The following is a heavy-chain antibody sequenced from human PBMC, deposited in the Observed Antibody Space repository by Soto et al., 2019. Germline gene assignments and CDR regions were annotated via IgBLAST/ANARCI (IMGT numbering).Heavy chain of an antibody. CDR1: GYTFTSYG. CDR3: ARSRYFDWLFRFDY. D-gene: IGHD3-9*01. J-gene: IGHJ4*02. Sequence: ASVKVSCKASGYTFTSYGISWVRQAPGQGLEWMGGIIPIFGTANYAQKFQGRVTITADESTSTAYMELSSLRSEDTAVYYCARSRYFDWLFRFDYWGQGTLVTVS. CDR2: IIPIFGTA. V-gene: IGHV1-69*13.